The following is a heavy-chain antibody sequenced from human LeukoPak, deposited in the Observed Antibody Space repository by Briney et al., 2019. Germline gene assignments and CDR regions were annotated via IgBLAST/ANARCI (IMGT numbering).Heavy chain of an antibody. D-gene: IGHD6-19*01. CDR3: AREVYSSGRAPVFDF. CDR2: IGFQSGI. Sequence: PGGSLRLSCVASGFTFSRTVMHWIRQPIGKGLEWVSGIGFQSGIHYLDSVKGRFTVSRENAHNSLYLQMNSLTAGDTATYYCAREVYSSGRAPVFDFSGQGTTVTVSS. V-gene: IGHV3-13*01. J-gene: IGHJ3*01. CDR1: GFTFSRTV.